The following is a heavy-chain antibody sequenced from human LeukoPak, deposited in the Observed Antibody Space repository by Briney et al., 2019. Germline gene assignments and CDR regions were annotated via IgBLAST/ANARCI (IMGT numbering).Heavy chain of an antibody. CDR2: INHSGST. CDR1: GGSLSGYY. D-gene: IGHD1-26*01. J-gene: IGHJ4*02. Sequence: SETLSLTCVVYGGSLSGYYWSWIRQLPGKGLEWIGEINHSGSTTYNPSLKSRVTISVDTSKNQFSLKLTSVTAADTAVYYCARVQSGVGPGHWGQGTLVTVSS. CDR3: ARVQSGVGPGH. V-gene: IGHV4-34*01.